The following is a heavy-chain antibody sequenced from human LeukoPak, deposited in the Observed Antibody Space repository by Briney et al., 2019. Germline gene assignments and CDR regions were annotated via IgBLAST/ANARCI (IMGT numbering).Heavy chain of an antibody. J-gene: IGHJ4*02. CDR3: ARGRRYFDY. Sequence: PSETLSLTCTVAGGSISSYYWSWMRQPPGKGLEWIGYIYYSGNTNYNPSLKSRVTISVDTSKNQFSLKLSSVTAADTAVYYCARGRRYFDYWGQGTLVTVSS. CDR2: IYYSGNT. CDR1: GGSISSYY. V-gene: IGHV4-59*01. D-gene: IGHD6-25*01.